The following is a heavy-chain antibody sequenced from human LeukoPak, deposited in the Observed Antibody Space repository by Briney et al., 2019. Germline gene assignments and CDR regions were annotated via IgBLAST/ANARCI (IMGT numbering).Heavy chain of an antibody. CDR3: ARATYYDFWGGYRLGFDY. V-gene: IGHV4-38-2*01. D-gene: IGHD3-3*01. J-gene: IGHJ4*02. Sequence: PSETLSLTCGVSGYSISSNYYWGWIRQPPGKGLEWIGSIYHSGTTKYNPSLQSRLTISVDTSKNQFSLRLTSVTAVDTGVYFCARATYYDFWGGYRLGFDYWGQGTLVTVSS. CDR2: IYHSGTT. CDR1: GYSISSNYY.